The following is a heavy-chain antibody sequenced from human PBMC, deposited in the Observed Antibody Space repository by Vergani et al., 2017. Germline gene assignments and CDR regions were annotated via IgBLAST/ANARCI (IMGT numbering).Heavy chain of an antibody. CDR2: INPNSGGT. D-gene: IGHD3-22*01. CDR3: SRGVTDYDCSGSDAFDI. Sequence: QVQLVQSGAEVKKPGASVKVSCKASGYTFTGYYMHWVRQAPGQGLEWMGWINPNSGGTNYAQKFQGRVTMTRDTSITTAYMELSRLRSDDTAVYCCSRGVTDYDCSGSDAFDIWGQGTMGTASS. V-gene: IGHV1-2*02. CDR1: GYTFTGYY. J-gene: IGHJ3*02.